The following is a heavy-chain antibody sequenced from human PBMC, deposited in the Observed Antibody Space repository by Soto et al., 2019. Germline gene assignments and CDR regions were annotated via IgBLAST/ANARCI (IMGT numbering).Heavy chain of an antibody. Sequence: SETLSLTCTVSGGSISTYYWTWIRQPPGKGLEWIGYIYYSGSTNYNPSLKSRVTITLDTSKNQFSLKLTSVTAADTAVYYCGRDGGYDISTYGFDVWGQGTTVTVSS. CDR2: IYYSGST. J-gene: IGHJ6*02. CDR1: GGSISTYY. CDR3: GRDGGYDISTYGFDV. D-gene: IGHD3-9*01. V-gene: IGHV4-59*01.